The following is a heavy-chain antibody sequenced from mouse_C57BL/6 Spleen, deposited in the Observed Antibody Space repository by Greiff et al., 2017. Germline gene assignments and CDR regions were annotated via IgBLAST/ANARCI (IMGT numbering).Heavy chain of an antibody. V-gene: IGHV10-3*01. J-gene: IGHJ3*01. CDR1: GFTFNTYA. Sequence: EVKLVESGGGLVQPTGSLKLSCAASGFTFNTYAMHWVRQAPGKGLEWVARLRSTSSNYATYYAESGKDRFTISRYDYQSMLYLQMNNLTTEDTAMYYCVREGDDYDGFAYWGQGTLVTVSA. CDR3: VREGDDYDGFAY. D-gene: IGHD2-4*01. CDR2: LRSTSSNYAT.